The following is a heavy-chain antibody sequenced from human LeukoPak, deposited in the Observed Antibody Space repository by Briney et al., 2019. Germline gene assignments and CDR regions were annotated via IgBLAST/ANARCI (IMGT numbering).Heavy chain of an antibody. Sequence: SQTLSLTCTVSDGSITSGGYYWTWIRQHPEKGLEWIGYIYNSRRTHYNLSLKSRLTISLDTSKNQFSLNLKSVTAADTAVYYCARGGDTSSWYAWFDPWGQGTLVTVSS. D-gene: IGHD6-13*01. J-gene: IGHJ5*02. CDR2: IYNSRRT. V-gene: IGHV4-31*03. CDR1: DGSITSGGYY. CDR3: ARGGDTSSWYAWFDP.